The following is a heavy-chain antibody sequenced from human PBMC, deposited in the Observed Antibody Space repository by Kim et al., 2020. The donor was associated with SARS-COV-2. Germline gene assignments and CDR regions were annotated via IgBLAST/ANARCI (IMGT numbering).Heavy chain of an antibody. D-gene: IGHD2-15*01. CDR3: ARWATPRYFDY. J-gene: IGHJ4*02. Sequence: YANPVKGPVTISRDNSKNTLYLEMKSLRVDDTAVYYCARWATPRYFDYWGQGILVTVSS. V-gene: IGHV3-23*05.